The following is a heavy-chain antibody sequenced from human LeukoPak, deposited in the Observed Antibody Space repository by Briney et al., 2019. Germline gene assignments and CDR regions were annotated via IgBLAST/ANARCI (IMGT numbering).Heavy chain of an antibody. Sequence: SETLSLTCTVSGGSISSYSWSWIRQPPGKGLEWIGYIYYSWITYYNPSLKSRVTISVDTSKNQFSLKLSSVTAADTAVYYCARDYGSGSYYNFHDAFDIWGQGTMVTVSS. CDR3: ARDYGSGSYYNFHDAFDI. D-gene: IGHD3-10*01. J-gene: IGHJ3*02. V-gene: IGHV4-59*01. CDR2: IYYSWIT. CDR1: GGSISSYS.